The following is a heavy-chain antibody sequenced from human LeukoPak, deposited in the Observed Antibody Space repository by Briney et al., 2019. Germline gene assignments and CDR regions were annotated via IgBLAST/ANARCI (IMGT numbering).Heavy chain of an antibody. CDR2: IYSSGST. J-gene: IGHJ4*02. CDR1: GFNVSNNY. Sequence: GGSLRLSCAASGFNVSNNYMTWVRQAPGKGLEWISLIYSSGSTYYADSVKGRFTISRDNSKNTLYLQMNSLRAEDTAVYYCANPTPSLPFDYWGQGTLVTVSS. D-gene: IGHD5/OR15-5a*01. CDR3: ANPTPSLPFDY. V-gene: IGHV3-53*01.